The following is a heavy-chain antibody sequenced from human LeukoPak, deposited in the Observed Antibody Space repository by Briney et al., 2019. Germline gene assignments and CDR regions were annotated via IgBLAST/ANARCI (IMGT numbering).Heavy chain of an antibody. D-gene: IGHD3-3*01. CDR2: MNPSSGNT. Sequence: ASVKVPCKASGYTFIRYDINWVRQATGQGLEWMGWMNPSSGNTGSAQKFQGRVTVTRNTSINTAYMELSSLRSEDTAMYYCVRVVTIFGVAVFDYWGQGTLITVSS. J-gene: IGHJ4*02. CDR3: VRVVTIFGVAVFDY. CDR1: GYTFIRYD. V-gene: IGHV1-8*01.